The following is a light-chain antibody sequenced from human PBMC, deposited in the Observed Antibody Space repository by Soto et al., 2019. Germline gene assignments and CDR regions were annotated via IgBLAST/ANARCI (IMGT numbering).Light chain of an antibody. CDR1: QTITTY. V-gene: IGKV3-11*01. CDR2: GAS. Sequence: EIVLTQSPATLSLSPGERATLSCRASQTITTYLAWYQQKPGQPPRLLIYGASNRASGIPARFSGSGSGTDFTLTISNLEPEDFAVYYCQQRSNWPANFGQGTRLEIQ. J-gene: IGKJ5*01. CDR3: QQRSNWPAN.